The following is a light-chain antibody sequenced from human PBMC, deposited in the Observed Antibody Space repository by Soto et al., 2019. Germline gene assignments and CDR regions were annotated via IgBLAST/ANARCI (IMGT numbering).Light chain of an antibody. CDR1: QNVDKRY. Sequence: VLTQSPCTLSLSPGERATLSSRASQNVDKRYLAWYQQKPGQAPRLLIYGTSNRATGIPDRFSGSWSGTDFTLTFSRLEHEDFEVYYCYHCVTSPQTFGQGTKLESK. CDR2: GTS. J-gene: IGKJ2*01. CDR3: YHCVTSPQT. V-gene: IGKV3-20*01.